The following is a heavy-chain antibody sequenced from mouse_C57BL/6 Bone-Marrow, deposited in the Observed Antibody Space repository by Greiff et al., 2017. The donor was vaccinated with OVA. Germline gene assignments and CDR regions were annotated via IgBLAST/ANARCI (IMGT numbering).Heavy chain of an antibody. J-gene: IGHJ1*03. CDR1: GYTFTSYW. D-gene: IGHD1-1*01. CDR3: ARWRYYYGSSPYFDV. CDR2: IYPSDSET. V-gene: IGHV1-61*01. Sequence: QVQLQQPGAELVRPGSSVKLSCKASGYTFTSYWMDWVKQRPRQGLEWIGNIYPSDSETHYNQKFKDKATLTVDKSSSTAYMQLSSLTSEDSAVYYCARWRYYYGSSPYFDVWGTGTTVTVSS.